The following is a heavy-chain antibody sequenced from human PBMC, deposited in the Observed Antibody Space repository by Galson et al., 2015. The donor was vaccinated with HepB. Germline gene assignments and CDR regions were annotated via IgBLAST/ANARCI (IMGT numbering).Heavy chain of an antibody. D-gene: IGHD3-9*01. Sequence: SVKVSCKASGYTFTGYYMHWVRQAPGQGLEWMGWINHNSGGTNYAQKFQGRVTMTRDTSISTAYMELSRLRSDDTAVYYCAKVGAGYYEILTAIDYWVQGTLVTVSS. CDR2: INHNSGGT. CDR1: GYTFTGYY. V-gene: IGHV1-2*02. J-gene: IGHJ4*02. CDR3: AKVGAGYYEILTAIDY.